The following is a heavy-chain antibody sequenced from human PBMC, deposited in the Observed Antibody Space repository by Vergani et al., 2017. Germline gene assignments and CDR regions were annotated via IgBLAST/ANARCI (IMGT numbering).Heavy chain of an antibody. CDR1: GGTFSSYA. CDR2: IIPILGIA. J-gene: IGHJ4*02. D-gene: IGHD1-26*01. CDR3: ASPSDGSDRLGPFDY. Sequence: QVQLVQSGAEVKKPGSSVKVSCKASGGTFSSYAISWVRQAPGQGLEWMGRIIPILGIANYAQKFQGRVTITADKSTSTAYMELSSLRSGDTAVYYCASPSDGSDRLGPFDYWGQGTLVTGSS. V-gene: IGHV1-69*04.